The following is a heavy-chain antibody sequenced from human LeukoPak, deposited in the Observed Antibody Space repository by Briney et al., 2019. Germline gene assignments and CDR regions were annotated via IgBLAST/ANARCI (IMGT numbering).Heavy chain of an antibody. Sequence: SETLSLTCTVSGGSVSSDNYYWTWIRQPPGKGLEWIAYIYYNGNTNYNPALRSRATISIDTSKNQFSLKLSSVTAADTAVYYCARGLLSGSWPFDFWGQGTLVTVSS. CDR3: ARGLLSGSWPFDF. D-gene: IGHD3-10*01. V-gene: IGHV4-61*01. J-gene: IGHJ4*02. CDR2: IYYNGNT. CDR1: GGSVSSDNYY.